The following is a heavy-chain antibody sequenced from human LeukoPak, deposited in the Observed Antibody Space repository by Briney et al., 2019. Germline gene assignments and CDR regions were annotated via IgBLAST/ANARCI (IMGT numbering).Heavy chain of an antibody. CDR3: AAKVIEYCSSTSCYRVENWFDP. Sequence: GGSLRLSCAASGFTFSSYEMNWVRQAPGKGLEWVSYISSSGSTIYYADSVKGRFTIPRDTAKNSLYLQLNSLRAEDTAVYYCAAKVIEYCSSTSCYRVENWFDPWGPGTLVTVSS. V-gene: IGHV3-48*03. D-gene: IGHD2-2*01. CDR1: GFTFSSYE. CDR2: ISSSGSTI. J-gene: IGHJ5*02.